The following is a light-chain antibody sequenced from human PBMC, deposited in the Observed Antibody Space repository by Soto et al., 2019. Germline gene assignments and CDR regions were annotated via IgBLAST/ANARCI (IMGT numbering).Light chain of an antibody. CDR1: SSDVGAYNS. V-gene: IGLV2-14*01. CDR3: TSYAGSNNLV. Sequence: QSALAQPASVSGSLGQSITISCTGTSSDVGAYNSVSWYQQHPGKAPKLIIFEVFNRPSGASTRFSGSKSGNTASLTISGLQAEDEADYYCTSYAGSNNLVFAGGTKVTVL. J-gene: IGLJ3*02. CDR2: EVF.